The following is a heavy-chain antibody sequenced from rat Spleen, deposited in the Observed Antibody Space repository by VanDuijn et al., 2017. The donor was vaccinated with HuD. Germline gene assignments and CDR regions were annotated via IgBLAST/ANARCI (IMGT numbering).Heavy chain of an antibody. V-gene: IGHV2-6*01. D-gene: IGHD5-1*01. Sequence: QVQLKESGPGLVQPSQTLSLTCTVSGFSLTSYTISWVRQPPGKGLEWIAAISSGGSTFHNSALKSRLSISRDTSRSQVFLKMNSLQTEDTAMYFCARGWERFAYWGQGTLVTVSS. CDR1: GFSLTSYT. J-gene: IGHJ3*01. CDR2: ISSGGST. CDR3: ARGWERFAY.